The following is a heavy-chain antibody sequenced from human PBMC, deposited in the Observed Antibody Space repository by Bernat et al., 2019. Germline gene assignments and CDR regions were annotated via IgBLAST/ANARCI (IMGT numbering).Heavy chain of an antibody. CDR3: AKDGAARPWPRFDY. CDR1: GFIFSSNA. J-gene: IGHJ4*02. Sequence: EVQLLESGGGLVQPGGSLRLSCAASGFIFSSNAMSWVRQAPEQGLEWVSTIRHDGSTYYADSVKGRFTSSKDKTKNTLYLQMDSVRAEDTAVYYCAKDGAARPWPRFDYWGEGTLITVSS. D-gene: IGHD6-6*01. CDR2: IRHDGST. V-gene: IGHV3-23*01.